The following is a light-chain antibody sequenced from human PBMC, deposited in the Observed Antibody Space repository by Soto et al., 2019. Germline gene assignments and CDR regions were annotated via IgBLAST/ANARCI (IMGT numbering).Light chain of an antibody. V-gene: IGKV3-20*01. Sequence: EIVMTQSPATLSLSPGERATLSCRASRSVSSNLAWYQQKPGQAPRLLIYGASSRATGIPDRFSGSGSGTDFTLTISRLEPEDFAMYYCQQYGYLVTFGGGTKVAIK. CDR3: QQYGYLVT. CDR1: RSVSSN. CDR2: GAS. J-gene: IGKJ4*01.